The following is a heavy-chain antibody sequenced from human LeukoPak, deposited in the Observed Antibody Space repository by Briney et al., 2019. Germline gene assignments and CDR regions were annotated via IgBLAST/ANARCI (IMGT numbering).Heavy chain of an antibody. D-gene: IGHD3-10*01. CDR2: IYYSGST. V-gene: IGHV4-61*01. J-gene: IGHJ5*02. Sequence: SETLSLTCTVSGGSVSSGSYYWSWIRQPPGKGLEWIGYIYYSGSTNYNPSLKSRVTISVDTSKNQLSLKLSSVTAADTAVYYCAREKLLWFGELLNWFDPWGQGTLVTVSS. CDR3: AREKLLWFGELLNWFDP. CDR1: GGSVSSGSYY.